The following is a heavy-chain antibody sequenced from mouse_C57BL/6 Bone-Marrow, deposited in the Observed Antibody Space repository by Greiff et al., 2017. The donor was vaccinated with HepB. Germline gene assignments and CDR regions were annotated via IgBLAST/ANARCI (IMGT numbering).Heavy chain of an antibody. Sequence: VQLQQSGAELARPGASVKLSCKASGYTFTRYGISWVKQRTGQGLEWIGEIYPRSGNTYYNEKFKGKATLTADKSSSTAYMELRSLTSEDSAVYFCALYYYGSSYGYWGQGTTLTVSS. J-gene: IGHJ2*01. CDR3: ALYYYGSSYGY. D-gene: IGHD1-1*01. CDR2: IYPRSGNT. V-gene: IGHV1-81*01. CDR1: GYTFTRYG.